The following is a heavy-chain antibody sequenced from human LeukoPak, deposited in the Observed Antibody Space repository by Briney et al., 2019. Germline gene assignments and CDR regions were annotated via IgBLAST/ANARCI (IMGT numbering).Heavy chain of an antibody. CDR1: GGSISSYY. Sequence: PSETLSPTCTVSGGSISSYYWSWIRQPPGKGRGWIGYIYYSGSTNYNPSLMRRVTISVDTSKDQFSLKLSSVTAADTAVYYCARERNYDFWSGYYTGAFDIWGQGTVVTVSS. CDR2: IYYSGST. D-gene: IGHD3-3*01. CDR3: ARERNYDFWSGYYTGAFDI. J-gene: IGHJ3*02. V-gene: IGHV4-59*01.